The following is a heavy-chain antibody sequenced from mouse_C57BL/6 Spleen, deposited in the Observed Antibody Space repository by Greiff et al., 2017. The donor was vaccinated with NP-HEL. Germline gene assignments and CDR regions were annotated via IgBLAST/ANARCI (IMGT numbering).Heavy chain of an antibody. CDR2: IYPGSGNT. V-gene: IGHV1-76*01. Sequence: VQLQQSGAELVRPGASVKLSCKASGYTFTDYYINWVKQRPGQGLEWIARIYPGSGNTYYNEKFKGKATLTAEKSSSTAYMQLSSLTSEDSAVYFCARGIYYDYEGFDYWGQGTTLTVSS. J-gene: IGHJ2*01. D-gene: IGHD2-4*01. CDR1: GYTFTDYY. CDR3: ARGIYYDYEGFDY.